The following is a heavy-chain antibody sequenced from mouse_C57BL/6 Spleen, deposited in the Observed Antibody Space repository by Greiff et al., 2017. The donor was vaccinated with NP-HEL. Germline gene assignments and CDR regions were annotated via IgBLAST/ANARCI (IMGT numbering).Heavy chain of an antibody. CDR3: ARHSYFFDY. Sequence: EVTLMESEGGLVQPGSSMKLSCTASGFTFSDYYMAWVRQVPEKGLEWVANINYDGSSTYYLDSLKSRFIISRDNAKNILYLQMSSLKSEDTATYYCARHSYFFDYWGRGTTLTVSS. D-gene: IGHD3-1*01. J-gene: IGHJ2*01. V-gene: IGHV5-16*01. CDR2: INYDGSST. CDR1: GFTFSDYY.